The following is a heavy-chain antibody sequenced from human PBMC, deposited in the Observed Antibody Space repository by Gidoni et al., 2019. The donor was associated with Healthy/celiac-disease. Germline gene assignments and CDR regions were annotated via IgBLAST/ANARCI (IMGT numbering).Heavy chain of an antibody. J-gene: IGHJ5*02. CDR3: ARGLRGVRGVGLGNWFDP. D-gene: IGHD3-10*01. CDR1: GFTFSSYW. V-gene: IGHV3-74*01. CDR2: INSDGSST. Sequence: EVQLVESGGGLVQPGGSLRLSCAASGFTFSSYWMHWVRQAPGKGLVWVSRINSDGSSTSYADSVKGRFTISRDNAKNTLYLQMNSLRAEDTAVYYCARGLRGVRGVGLGNWFDPWGQGTLVTVSS.